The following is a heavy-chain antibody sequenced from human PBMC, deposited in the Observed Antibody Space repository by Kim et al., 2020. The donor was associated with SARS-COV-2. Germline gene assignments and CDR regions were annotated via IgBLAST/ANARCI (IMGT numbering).Heavy chain of an antibody. J-gene: IGHJ5*02. D-gene: IGHD6-13*01. Sequence: GGSLRLSCAASGFTFSSYAMSWVRQAPGKGLEWVSAISGSGGSTYYADSVKGRFTISRDNSKNTLYLQMNSLRAEDTAVYYCAKSDRPSMRQQLVPWFDPWGQGTLVTVSS. CDR2: ISGSGGST. CDR3: AKSDRPSMRQQLVPWFDP. V-gene: IGHV3-23*01. CDR1: GFTFSSYA.